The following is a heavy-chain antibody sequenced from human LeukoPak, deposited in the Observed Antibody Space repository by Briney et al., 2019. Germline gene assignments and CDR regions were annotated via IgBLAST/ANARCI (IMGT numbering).Heavy chain of an antibody. CDR2: ISGYNGNT. CDR3: ARSGRGTYYYFDY. Sequence: ASVKVSCKASGYTFTRYGISWVRQAPGQGLEWMGWISGYNGNTNYAQKLQGRVSVTADTSTSTAYMELRSLRSDDTAVYYCARSGRGTYYYFDYWGQGTLVTVSS. D-gene: IGHD1-26*01. V-gene: IGHV1-18*01. CDR1: GYTFTRYG. J-gene: IGHJ4*02.